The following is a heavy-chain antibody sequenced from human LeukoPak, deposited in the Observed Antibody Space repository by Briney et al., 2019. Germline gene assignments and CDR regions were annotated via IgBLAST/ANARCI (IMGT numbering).Heavy chain of an antibody. CDR1: GGSISSYY. Sequence: SETLSLTCTVSGGSISSYYWSWIRQPAGKGLEWIGYIYYSGSTNYNPSLKSRVTISVDTSKNQFSLKLSSVTAADTAVYYCARHNYGDYVWYFDLWGRGTLVTVSS. J-gene: IGHJ2*01. D-gene: IGHD4-17*01. CDR2: IYYSGST. V-gene: IGHV4-59*08. CDR3: ARHNYGDYVWYFDL.